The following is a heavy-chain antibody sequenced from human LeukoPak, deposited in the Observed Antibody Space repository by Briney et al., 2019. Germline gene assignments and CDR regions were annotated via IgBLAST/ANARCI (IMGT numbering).Heavy chain of an antibody. CDR3: ARGADSSGYYSIFYFDY. CDR2: IYYSGST. Sequence: NPSETLSLTCTVSGGSISRYYWNWLRQPPGKGLEWIGYIYYSGSTNYNPSLKSRVTISVDTSKNQFSLKLSSVTAADTAVYYCARGADSSGYYSIFYFDYWGQGTLVTVSS. CDR1: GGSISRYY. J-gene: IGHJ4*02. V-gene: IGHV4-59*01. D-gene: IGHD3-22*01.